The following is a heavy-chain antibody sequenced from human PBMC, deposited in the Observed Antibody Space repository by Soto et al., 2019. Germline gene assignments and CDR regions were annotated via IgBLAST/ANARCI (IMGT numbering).Heavy chain of an antibody. Sequence: QVQLVESGGGVVQPGRSLRLSCAASGFSFSSYAMHWVRQAPGRGPEWVTLISYDGSNKDYADSVKCRXTXSXDNXXXXXXXXXXXXXXXXXXLYYCARPYCSSGSCHQPGGGYFDVWGRXTLXTXAS. D-gene: IGHD2-15*01. J-gene: IGHJ2*01. CDR1: GFSFSSYA. CDR2: ISYDGSNK. V-gene: IGHV3-30-3*01. CDR3: ARPYCSSGSCHQPGGGYFDV.